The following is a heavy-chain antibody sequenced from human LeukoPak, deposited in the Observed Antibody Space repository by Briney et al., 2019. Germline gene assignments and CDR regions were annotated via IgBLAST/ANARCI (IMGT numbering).Heavy chain of an antibody. V-gene: IGHV4-59*01. J-gene: IGHJ4*02. CDR1: GGSISSYY. Sequence: SETLSLTCTVSGGSISSYYRSWIRQPPGKGLEWIGYIYYSGSTNYNPSLKSRVTISVDTSKNQFSLKLSSVTAADTAVYYCARGGRRPFDYWGQGTLVTVSS. CDR3: ARGGRRPFDY. CDR2: IYYSGST. D-gene: IGHD3-10*01.